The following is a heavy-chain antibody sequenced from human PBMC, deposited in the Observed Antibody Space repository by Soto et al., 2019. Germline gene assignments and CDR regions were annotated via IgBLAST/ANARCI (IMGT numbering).Heavy chain of an antibody. J-gene: IGHJ6*02. CDR3: ARFGYPERGHYGMDV. V-gene: IGHV4-34*01. CDR1: GGSFSGYY. D-gene: IGHD1-1*01. CDR2: INHSGST. Sequence: PSETLSLTCAVYGGSFSGYYWSWIRQPPGKGLEWIGEINHSGSTNYNPSLKSRVTISVDTSKNQFSLKLSSVTAADTAVYYCARFGYPERGHYGMDVWGQGTTVTVSS.